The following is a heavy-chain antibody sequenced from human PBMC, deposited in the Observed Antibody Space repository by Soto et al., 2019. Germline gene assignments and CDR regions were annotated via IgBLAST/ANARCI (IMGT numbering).Heavy chain of an antibody. CDR2: IKQDGTEK. V-gene: IGHV3-7*01. Sequence: GGSLRLSCAASGFTFSRYWMNWVRQAPGKGLEWVANIKQDGTEKNYVDSVKGRFTISRDNAKNSLYLQMDSLRAEDTAVYFCARGDTPMITGMDSFDIWGRGTLGTVS. D-gene: IGHD5-18*01. CDR1: GFTFSRYW. J-gene: IGHJ3*02. CDR3: ARGDTPMITGMDSFDI.